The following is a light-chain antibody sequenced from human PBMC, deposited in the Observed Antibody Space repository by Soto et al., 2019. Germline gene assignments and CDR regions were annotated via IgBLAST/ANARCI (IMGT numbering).Light chain of an antibody. Sequence: QAVVTQPPSVSGAPGQRVTISCTGSGSNIGTGYDVHWYQHLPGTAPKLLIYGNSNRPSGVPDRFSGSKSDTSASLAITGLQAEDEADYYCQSYDSSLSACVFGTGTKLTVL. CDR2: GNS. CDR1: GSNIGTGYD. V-gene: IGLV1-40*01. CDR3: QSYDSSLSACV. J-gene: IGLJ1*01.